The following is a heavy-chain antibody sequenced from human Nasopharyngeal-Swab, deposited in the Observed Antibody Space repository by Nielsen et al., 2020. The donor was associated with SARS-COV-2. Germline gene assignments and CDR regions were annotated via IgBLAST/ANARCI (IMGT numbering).Heavy chain of an antibody. CDR1: GGSFSGYY. D-gene: IGHD1-7*01. CDR3: ARVSITGTTRPAFDY. V-gene: IGHV4-34*01. J-gene: IGHJ4*02. CDR2: INHSGST. Sequence: GSLRLSCAVYGGSFSGYYWSWIRQPPGKGLEWIGEINHSGSTNYNPSLKSRVTISVDTSKNQFSLKLSSLTAADTAVYYCARVSITGTTRPAFDYWGQGTLVTVSS.